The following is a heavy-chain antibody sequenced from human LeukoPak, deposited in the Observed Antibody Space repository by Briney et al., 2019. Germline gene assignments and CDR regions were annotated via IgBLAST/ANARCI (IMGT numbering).Heavy chain of an antibody. D-gene: IGHD1-26*01. CDR1: GDSFTNHF. V-gene: IGHV5-51*01. Sequence: GESLKISCKGSGDSFTNHFIGWVRQKPGKGLEWMGIIYPGDSETRYSPSFQGQVTISADRSLSTVYLQWSSLEASDTGMYYCARRATLARGAVELAFDYWGQGTLVTVSS. CDR3: ARRATLARGAVELAFDY. CDR2: IYPGDSET. J-gene: IGHJ4*02.